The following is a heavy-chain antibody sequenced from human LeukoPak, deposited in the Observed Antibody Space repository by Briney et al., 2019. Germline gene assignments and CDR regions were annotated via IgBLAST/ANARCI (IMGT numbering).Heavy chain of an antibody. CDR3: AKGGDFWSGYPYYYMDV. J-gene: IGHJ6*03. D-gene: IGHD3-3*01. Sequence: PGGSLRLSCAASGFTFDDYAMHWVRQAPGKGLEWVSGISWNSGSIGYADSVKGRFTISRDNAKNSLYLQMNSLRAEDTAVYYCAKGGDFWSGYPYYYMDVWGKGTTVTVSS. V-gene: IGHV3-9*01. CDR2: ISWNSGSI. CDR1: GFTFDDYA.